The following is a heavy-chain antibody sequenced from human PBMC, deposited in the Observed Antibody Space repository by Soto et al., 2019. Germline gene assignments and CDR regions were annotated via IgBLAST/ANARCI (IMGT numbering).Heavy chain of an antibody. Sequence: QVLLVASGGGVVQPGRSLRLSCAASGFTFISFGMHWVRQAPGKGLEWVAVISDDGSTKHYADSVKGRFTISRDNSKNTLYLQMNSLGPEDTAVYYCAKDRWGDFGDLNLPGYWGQGTLVTVSS. CDR3: AKDRWGDFGDLNLPGY. CDR1: GFTFISFG. J-gene: IGHJ4*02. D-gene: IGHD4-17*01. V-gene: IGHV3-30*18. CDR2: ISDDGSTK.